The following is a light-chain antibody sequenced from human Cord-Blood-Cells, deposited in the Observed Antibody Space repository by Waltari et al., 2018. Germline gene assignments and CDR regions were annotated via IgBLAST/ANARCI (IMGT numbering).Light chain of an antibody. CDR2: ECS. Sequence: QSALTQPASVSGSPGQSFTISCTGTSRDVGSSNLVSWYQQHPGKAPKLMIYECSKRPSGVSNRFSGSKSGNTASLTISGLQAEDEADYYCCSYAGSSTWVFGGGTKLTVL. J-gene: IGLJ3*02. CDR3: CSYAGSSTWV. CDR1: SRDVGSSNL. V-gene: IGLV2-23*01.